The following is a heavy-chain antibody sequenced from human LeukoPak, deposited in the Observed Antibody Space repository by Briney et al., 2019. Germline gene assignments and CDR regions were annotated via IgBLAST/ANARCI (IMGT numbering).Heavy chain of an antibody. D-gene: IGHD1-26*01. CDR2: ISYDGSNK. CDR3: AREVGATGDAFDI. CDR1: GFTFSSYG. Sequence: PGGSLRLSCAASGFTFSSYGMHWVRQAPGKGLEWVAVISYDGSNKYYADSVKGRFAISRDNSKNTLYLQMNSLRAEDTAVYYCAREVGATGDAFDIWGQGTMVTVSS. J-gene: IGHJ3*02. V-gene: IGHV3-30*03.